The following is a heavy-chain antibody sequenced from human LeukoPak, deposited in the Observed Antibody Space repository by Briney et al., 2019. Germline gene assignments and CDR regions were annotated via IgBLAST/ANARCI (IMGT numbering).Heavy chain of an antibody. D-gene: IGHD4-17*01. CDR3: ARLYGDYSNYYGMDV. J-gene: IGHJ6*02. CDR1: GYSFTSYW. V-gene: IGHV5-51*01. CDR2: IYPGDSDT. Sequence: GESLKISCKCSGYSFTSYWIGWVRQMPGKGLEWMGIIYPGDSDTSYSPSFQGQVTISADKSISTAYLQWSSLKPSDTAMYYCARLYGDYSNYYGMDVWGQGTTVTVSS.